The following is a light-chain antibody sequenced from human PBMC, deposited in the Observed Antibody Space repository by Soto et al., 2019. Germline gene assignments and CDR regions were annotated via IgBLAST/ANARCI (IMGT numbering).Light chain of an antibody. Sequence: EILLTQSPGTLSLSPGERATLSCRASHSVTSSYLAWYQQKPGQAPRLLIYGASGRATGIPDRFSGGGSGTDFTLTISRLETEDFAVYYCQQYVSSPITFGEGTKVDI. CDR2: GAS. V-gene: IGKV3-20*01. CDR1: HSVTSSY. J-gene: IGKJ4*01. CDR3: QQYVSSPIT.